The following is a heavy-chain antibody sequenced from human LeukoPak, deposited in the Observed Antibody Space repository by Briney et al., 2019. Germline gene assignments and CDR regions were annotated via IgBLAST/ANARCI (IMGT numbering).Heavy chain of an antibody. CDR2: INTNTGNP. Sequence: ASVKVSCKASGYTFTSYAMNWVRQAPGQGLEWMGWINTNTGNPTYAQGFTGRFVFSLDTSVSTAYLQISSLKSEDTAVYYCAREGGDFLTGYRNWFDPWGQGTLVTVSS. CDR1: GYTFTSYA. D-gene: IGHD3-9*01. V-gene: IGHV7-4-1*02. CDR3: AREGGDFLTGYRNWFDP. J-gene: IGHJ5*02.